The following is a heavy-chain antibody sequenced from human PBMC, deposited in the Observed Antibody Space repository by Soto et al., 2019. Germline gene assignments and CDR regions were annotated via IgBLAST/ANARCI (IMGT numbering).Heavy chain of an antibody. CDR1: GGTFSSHT. V-gene: IGHV1-69*08. J-gene: IGHJ2*01. D-gene: IGHD4-17*01. CDR3: ARPDFGDYGYFDL. CDR2: IIPALGTA. Sequence: QDQLVQSGAEVKKPGSSVKVSCKASGGTFSSHTFSWVRQAPGQGLEWMGRIIPALGTATYAQTFQGRVTITADESATTVYMELNILRSDDTAVYYCARPDFGDYGYFDLWGRGTLVTVSS.